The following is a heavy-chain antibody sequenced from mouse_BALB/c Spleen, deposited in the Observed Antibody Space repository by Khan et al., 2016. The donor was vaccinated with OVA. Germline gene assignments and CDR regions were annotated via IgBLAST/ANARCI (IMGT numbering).Heavy chain of an antibody. D-gene: IGHD1-1*01. CDR1: GYTFTSYW. CDR3: ADNGSSSAGFAY. V-gene: IGHV1-7*01. Sequence: QVQLQQSGAELAKPGASVKMSCKASGYTFTSYWMHWVQQRPGQGLEWIGYINPSTGYTEYNQKFKDKATLTADKSSSTAYMQLSSLTSEDSAVFYCADNGSSSAGFAYWGQGTLVTVSA. J-gene: IGHJ3*01. CDR2: INPSTGYT.